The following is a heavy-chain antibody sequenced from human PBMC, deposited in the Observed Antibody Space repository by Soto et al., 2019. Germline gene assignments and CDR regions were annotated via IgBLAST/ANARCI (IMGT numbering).Heavy chain of an antibody. D-gene: IGHD5-12*01. Sequence: GGSLRLSCAASGFTFSSYAMSWVRQAPGKGLEWVSAISGSGGSTYYADSVKGRFTISRDNSKNTLYLQMNSLRAEDTAVYYCAKDRYGGYGNPDELNEGKYYFDYWGQGTLVTVSS. CDR3: AKDRYGGYGNPDELNEGKYYFDY. CDR1: GFTFSSYA. V-gene: IGHV3-23*01. CDR2: ISGSGGST. J-gene: IGHJ4*02.